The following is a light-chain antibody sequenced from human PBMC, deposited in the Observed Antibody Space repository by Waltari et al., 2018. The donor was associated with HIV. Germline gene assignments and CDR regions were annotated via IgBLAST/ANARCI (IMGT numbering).Light chain of an antibody. J-gene: IGLJ2*01. CDR3: SSYACRDSRVV. CDR2: EVN. CDR1: GSDIDTYNY. Sequence: QSALTQPPSASGSPGQSVTISCTGTGSDIDTYNYVSWYQQHPGKAPKLMIYEVNNRPSGVPVRFSCAKSGSVASLTVSGLQDYDEADYYCSSYACRDSRVVFGGGTKLTVL. V-gene: IGLV2-8*01.